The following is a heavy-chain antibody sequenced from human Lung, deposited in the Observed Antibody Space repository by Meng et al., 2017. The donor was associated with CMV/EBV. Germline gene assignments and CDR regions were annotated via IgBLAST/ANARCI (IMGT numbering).Heavy chain of an antibody. CDR2: IPHRGSS. CDR3: LRRSGGSV. V-gene: IGHV4-4*02. J-gene: IGHJ1*01. Sequence: VAVRESGPALSMPSETLALTCAVSGDSITNHDRWAWVRRPPGKGLELIGEIPHRGSSVYNPSLKCRVSMSIDKSKNQFSLKLTSVTVSYTAGYHCLRRSGGSVWGQGTLVTVSS. CDR1: GDSITNHDR. D-gene: IGHD3-10*01.